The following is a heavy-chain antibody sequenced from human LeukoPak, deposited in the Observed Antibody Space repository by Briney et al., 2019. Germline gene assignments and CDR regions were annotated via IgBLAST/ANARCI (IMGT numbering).Heavy chain of an antibody. J-gene: IGHJ4*02. CDR1: GITLSNYG. V-gene: IGHV3-23*01. Sequence: GGSLRLSRAVSGITLSNYGMSWVRQAPGKGLEWVAGISDSGGSTNYADSVKGRFNISRDNSKNTLYLQMNSLRAEDTAVYYCARDGIDYWGQGTLVTVSS. CDR3: ARDGIDY. CDR2: ISDSGGST. D-gene: IGHD2-15*01.